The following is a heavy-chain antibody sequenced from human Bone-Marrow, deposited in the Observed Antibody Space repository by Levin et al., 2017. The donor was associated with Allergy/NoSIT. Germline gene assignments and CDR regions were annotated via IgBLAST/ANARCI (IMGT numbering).Heavy chain of an antibody. CDR1: GFTVSSTH. V-gene: IGHV3-53*01. CDR3: ARVLGSSSWEYYYYYYMDV. CDR2: IYSGGST. D-gene: IGHD6-13*01. Sequence: GGSLRLSCAASGFTVSSTHMSWVRQAPGKGLKWVSIIYSGGSTHYADSVKGRFTISRDNSKNTLYLQLNSLRAEDTAVYYCARVLGSSSWEYYYYYYMDVWGKGTTVTVSS. J-gene: IGHJ6*03.